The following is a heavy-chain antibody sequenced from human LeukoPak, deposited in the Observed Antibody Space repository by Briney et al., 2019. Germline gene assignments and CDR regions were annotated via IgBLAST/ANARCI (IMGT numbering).Heavy chain of an antibody. J-gene: IGHJ4*02. D-gene: IGHD3-3*01. CDR3: ARVPSFWSGYLDY. Sequence: PGGSLRLSCAASGFTFSSYAMHWVRQAPGKGLEWVAVIPYDGSNKYYADSVKGRFTISRDNAKNSLYLQMNSLRAEDTAVYYCARVPSFWSGYLDYWGQGTLVTVSS. V-gene: IGHV3-30-3*01. CDR2: IPYDGSNK. CDR1: GFTFSSYA.